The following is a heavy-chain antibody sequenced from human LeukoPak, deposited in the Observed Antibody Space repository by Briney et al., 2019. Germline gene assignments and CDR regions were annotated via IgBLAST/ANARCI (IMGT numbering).Heavy chain of an antibody. J-gene: IGHJ6*02. Sequence: GGSLRLSCAASGFTFSSYWMSWVRQAPGKGLEWVANIKQDGSEKYYVDSVKGRFTISRDNAKNSLYLQMNSPRAEDTAVYYCARDPYCSGGICYPAPYYGMDVWGQGTTVTVSS. CDR2: IKQDGSEK. V-gene: IGHV3-7*01. D-gene: IGHD2-15*01. CDR3: ARDPYCSGGICYPAPYYGMDV. CDR1: GFTFSSYW.